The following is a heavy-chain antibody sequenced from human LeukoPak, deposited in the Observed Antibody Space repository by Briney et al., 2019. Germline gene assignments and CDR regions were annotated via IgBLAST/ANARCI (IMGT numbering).Heavy chain of an antibody. V-gene: IGHV1-2*02. D-gene: IGHD6-13*01. CDR1: GYTFTGYY. CDR3: AREADPAAGPGADV. CDR2: INPNSGGT. J-gene: IGHJ6*04. Sequence: ASVKVSCKASGYTFTGYYMHWVRQAPGQGPEWMGWINPNSGGTNYAQKFQGRVTMTRDTSISTAYMELSRLRSDDTAMYYCAREADPAAGPGADVWGKGTTVTVSS.